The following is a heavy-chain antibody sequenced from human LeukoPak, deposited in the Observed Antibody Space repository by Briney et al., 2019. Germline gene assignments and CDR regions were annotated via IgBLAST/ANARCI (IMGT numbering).Heavy chain of an antibody. CDR2: ISGSSSPI. Sequence: GGSLRLSCAASGFTFSSYSMNWVRQAPGKGLEWVSYISGSSSPIYYADSVKGRFTISRDNAKNSLYLQMNSLRAEDTAVYYCAELGITMIGGVWGKGTTVTISS. CDR3: AELGITMIGGV. J-gene: IGHJ6*04. D-gene: IGHD3-10*02. CDR1: GFTFSSYS. V-gene: IGHV3-48*01.